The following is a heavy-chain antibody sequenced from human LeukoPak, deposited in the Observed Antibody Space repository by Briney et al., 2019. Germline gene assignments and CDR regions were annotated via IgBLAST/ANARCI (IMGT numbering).Heavy chain of an antibody. V-gene: IGHV4-39*07. J-gene: IGHJ4*02. CDR1: GGSISSSSYY. D-gene: IGHD6-19*01. Sequence: SETLSLTCTVSGGSISSSSYYWGWIRQPPGKGLEWIGSIYYSGTTTYNPSLKSRVTISVDKSRNQFSLNLNSVSAADTAVYYCAMHSGWSGPDWWGQGSLVTVSS. CDR2: IYYSGTT. CDR3: AMHSGWSGPDW.